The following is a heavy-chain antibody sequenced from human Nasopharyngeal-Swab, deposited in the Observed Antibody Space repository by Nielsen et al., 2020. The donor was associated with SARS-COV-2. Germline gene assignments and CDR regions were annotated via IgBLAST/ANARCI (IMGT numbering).Heavy chain of an antibody. J-gene: IGHJ3*02. Sequence: GESLKISCAASGFTFSDYYMSWIRLAPGKGLEWVSYISSSGSTIYYADSVKGRFTISRDNAKNSLYLQMNSLRAEDTAVYYCARIGDQDYYDSSGYYLSAFDIWGQGTMVTVSS. CDR1: GFTFSDYY. CDR2: ISSSGSTI. V-gene: IGHV3-11*01. CDR3: ARIGDQDYYDSSGYYLSAFDI. D-gene: IGHD3-22*01.